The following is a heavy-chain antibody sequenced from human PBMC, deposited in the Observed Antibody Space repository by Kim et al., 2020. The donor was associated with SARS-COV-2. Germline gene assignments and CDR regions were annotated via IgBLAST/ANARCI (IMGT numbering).Heavy chain of an antibody. CDR2: ISYDGSNK. V-gene: IGHV3-30-3*01. D-gene: IGHD2-2*02. CDR3: VGRCSSTSCYRADFDY. CDR1: GFTFSSYA. Sequence: GGSLRLSCAASGFTFSSYAMHWVRQAPGKGLEWVAVISYDGSNKYYADSVKGRFTISRDNSKNTLYLQMNSLRAEDTAVYYCVGRCSSTSCYRADFDYWG. J-gene: IGHJ4*01.